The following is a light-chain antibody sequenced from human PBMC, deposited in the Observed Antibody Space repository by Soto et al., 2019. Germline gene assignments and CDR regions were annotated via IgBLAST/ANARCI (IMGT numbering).Light chain of an antibody. Sequence: EIQMTQSPSSLSASVGDRVTITCRASQSISSYLNWYQQKPGKAPKLLIYAASSLQSGVPSRFSGSGSGTDFTLTISSLQPEDFATYYCQQSYSTPVFGQGTKLEIK. CDR2: AAS. V-gene: IGKV1-39*01. J-gene: IGKJ2*01. CDR3: QQSYSTPV. CDR1: QSISSY.